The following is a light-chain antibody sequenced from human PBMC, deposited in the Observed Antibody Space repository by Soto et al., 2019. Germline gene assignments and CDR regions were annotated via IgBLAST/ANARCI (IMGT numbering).Light chain of an antibody. CDR1: NIGSKS. CDR3: QVWDSSSGV. V-gene: IGLV3-21*02. J-gene: IGLJ3*02. Sequence: SYELTQPPSVSVAPGQTARITCGGNNIGSKSVHWYQQKPGQAPVLVVYDDSDRPSGIPARFSGSNSGNTATRTISRVEAGDEADYYCQVWDSSSGVFGGGTKLTVL. CDR2: DDS.